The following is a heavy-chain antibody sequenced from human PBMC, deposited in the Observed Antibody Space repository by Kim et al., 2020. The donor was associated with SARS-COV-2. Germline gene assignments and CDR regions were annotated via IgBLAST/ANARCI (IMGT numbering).Heavy chain of an antibody. J-gene: IGHJ4*02. CDR1: GGSISSSSYY. D-gene: IGHD3-3*01. CDR2: IYYSGST. Sequence: SETLSLTCTVSGGSISSSSYYWGWIRQPPGKGLEWIGSIYYSGSTYYNPSLKSRVTISVDTSKNQFSLKLSSVTAADTAVYYCSFQEWLLSGTSLEDYWGQGTLVTVSS. CDR3: SFQEWLLSGTSLEDY. V-gene: IGHV4-39*01.